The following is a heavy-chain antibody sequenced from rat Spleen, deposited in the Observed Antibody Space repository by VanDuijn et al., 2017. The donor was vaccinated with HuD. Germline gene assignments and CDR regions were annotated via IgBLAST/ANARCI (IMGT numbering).Heavy chain of an antibody. CDR3: AREATRVYYVMDA. Sequence: EVQLQESGPGLVKPSQSLSLTCSVTGYSITSSYRWNWIRKFPGNKLEWMGYINSAGSTNYNPSLKSRISITRDTSKNQFFLQVNSVTTEDTATYYCAREATRVYYVMDAWGQGASVTVSS. CDR2: INSAGST. D-gene: IGHD1-4*01. J-gene: IGHJ4*01. CDR1: GYSITSSYR. V-gene: IGHV3-3*01.